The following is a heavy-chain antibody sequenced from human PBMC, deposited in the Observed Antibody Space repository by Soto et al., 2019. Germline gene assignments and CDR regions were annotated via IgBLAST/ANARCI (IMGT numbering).Heavy chain of an antibody. CDR1: GFTFDDYA. Sequence: EVQLVESGGGLVQPGRSLRLSCAASGFTFDDYAMHWVRQAPGEGLEWVSGISWNSDNIVYADSVKGRFTISRDNAKNSLYLQMNSLRAEDTALYYCAKDLYSNYGDAFDIWGQGTMVTVSS. CDR2: ISWNSDNI. V-gene: IGHV3-9*01. CDR3: AKDLYSNYGDAFDI. J-gene: IGHJ3*02. D-gene: IGHD4-4*01.